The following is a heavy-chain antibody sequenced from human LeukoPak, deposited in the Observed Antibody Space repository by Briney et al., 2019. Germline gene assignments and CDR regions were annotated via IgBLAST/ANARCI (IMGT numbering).Heavy chain of an antibody. CDR3: ARDKS. V-gene: IGHV3-30*04. CDR1: GFTFSSYA. CDR2: ISYDGSNK. J-gene: IGHJ5*02. Sequence: SGGSLRLSCAASGFTFSSYAMHWVRQAPGKGLEWVAVISYDGSNKYYADSMKGRFTISRDNSKNTLYLQMNSLRAEDTAVYYCARDKSWGQGTLVSVSS.